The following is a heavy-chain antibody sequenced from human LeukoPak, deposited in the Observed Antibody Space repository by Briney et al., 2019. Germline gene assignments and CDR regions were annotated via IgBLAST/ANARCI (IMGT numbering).Heavy chain of an antibody. Sequence: GGSLRLSCAASGFTFSSYGMSWVRQAPGKGLEWVSAISGSGGSTYYADSVKGRFTISRDNSKNTLYLQMNSLRAEDTAVYYCAKDGGAQGYNWNDGPIYYYYYYMDVWGKGTTVTISS. CDR1: GFTFSSYG. J-gene: IGHJ6*03. D-gene: IGHD1-20*01. CDR3: AKDGGAQGYNWNDGPIYYYYYYMDV. V-gene: IGHV3-23*01. CDR2: ISGSGGST.